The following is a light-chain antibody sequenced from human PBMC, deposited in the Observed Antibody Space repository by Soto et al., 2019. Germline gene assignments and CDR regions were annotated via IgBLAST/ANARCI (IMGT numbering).Light chain of an antibody. V-gene: IGKV3-15*01. J-gene: IGKJ1*01. Sequence: EIVMTQSPATLSVSPWERATLSCRASQDISSNLAWYQQKLGQAPRLLIYDASTRATGIPARFSGSGSGTEFTLTISSLQSEDFAVYYCQQYNNWWTFGQGTKVDI. CDR3: QQYNNWWT. CDR2: DAS. CDR1: QDISSN.